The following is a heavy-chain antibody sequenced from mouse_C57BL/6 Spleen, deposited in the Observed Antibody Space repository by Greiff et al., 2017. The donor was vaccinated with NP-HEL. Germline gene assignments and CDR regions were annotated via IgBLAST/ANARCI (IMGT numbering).Heavy chain of an antibody. CDR3: ARRGGNCDWYFDV. D-gene: IGHD2-1*01. CDR2: ISSGSSTI. Sequence: EVMLVESGGGLVKPGGSLKLSCAASGFTFSDYGMHWVRQAPEKGLEWVAYISSGSSTIYYADTLKGRFTISRDKSNNTLFLQMTSLRSEDAAMCYCARRGGNCDWYFDVWGTGTTVTVAS. J-gene: IGHJ1*03. V-gene: IGHV5-17*01. CDR1: GFTFSDYG.